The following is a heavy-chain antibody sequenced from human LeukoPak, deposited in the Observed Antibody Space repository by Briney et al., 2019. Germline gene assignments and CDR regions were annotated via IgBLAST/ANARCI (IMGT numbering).Heavy chain of an antibody. CDR3: AREDSSGYWYFDL. Sequence: SETLSLTCTVSGGSISSYYWSWIRQPPGKGLEWIGYIYYSGSTNYNPSLKSRVTISVDTSKNQFSLKLSSVTAADTAMYYCAREDSSGYWYFDLWGRGTLVTVSS. V-gene: IGHV4-59*01. D-gene: IGHD3-22*01. CDR1: GGSISSYY. J-gene: IGHJ2*01. CDR2: IYYSGST.